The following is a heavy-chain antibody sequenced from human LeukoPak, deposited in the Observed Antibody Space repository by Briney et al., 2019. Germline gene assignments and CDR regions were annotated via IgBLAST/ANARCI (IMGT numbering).Heavy chain of an antibody. CDR1: GGSISSSSYY. J-gene: IGHJ4*02. Sequence: PSETLSLTCTVSGGSISSSSYYWGWIRQPPGKGLEWIGSIYYSGSTNYNPSLKSRVTISVDTSKNQFSLKLSSVTAADTAVYYCASTQYGSGRYTDYWGQGTLVTVSS. V-gene: IGHV4-39*07. D-gene: IGHD3-10*01. CDR2: IYYSGST. CDR3: ASTQYGSGRYTDY.